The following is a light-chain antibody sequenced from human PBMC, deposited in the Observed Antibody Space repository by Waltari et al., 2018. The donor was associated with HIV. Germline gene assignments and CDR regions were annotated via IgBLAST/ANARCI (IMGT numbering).Light chain of an antibody. CDR2: SNN. CDR1: SSNLGAGYD. Sequence: SALTQPPSVSGAPGPRVTISCTGSSSNLGAGYDVHWYRQPPRTAPQLLIYSNNNRPSGVPDRFIGSKSGASASLAITGLQAEDEADYYCQSYDSRLRWVFGGGTKLTVL. J-gene: IGLJ3*02. V-gene: IGLV1-40*01. CDR3: QSYDSRLRWV.